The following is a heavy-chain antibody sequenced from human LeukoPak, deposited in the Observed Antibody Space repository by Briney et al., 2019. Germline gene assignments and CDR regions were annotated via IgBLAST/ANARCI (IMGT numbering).Heavy chain of an antibody. J-gene: IGHJ5*02. CDR2: ISAYNGNS. CDR3: ARGGASSSWYSEDNWFDP. D-gene: IGHD6-13*01. Sequence: GASVKVSYKASGYTFITYGISWVRQAPGQGSEWMGWISAYNGNSNYAQKLQGRVTMTTDTSTSTAYMELRSLRSDDTAVYYCARGGASSSWYSEDNWFDPWGQGTLVTVSS. V-gene: IGHV1-18*01. CDR1: GYTFITYG.